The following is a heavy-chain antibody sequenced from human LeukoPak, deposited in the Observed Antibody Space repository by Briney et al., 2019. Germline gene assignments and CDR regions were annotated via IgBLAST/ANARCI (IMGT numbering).Heavy chain of an antibody. J-gene: IGHJ4*02. V-gene: IGHV3-23*01. CDR3: AKAVYYDFWSGYFFDY. D-gene: IGHD3-3*01. CDR2: ISGSGGST. CDR1: GFTFSSYA. Sequence: GGSLRLSCAASGFTFSSYAMSWVRQAPGKGLEWVSAISGSGGSTYYADSVKGRFTISRDNSKNTLYLQMNSLRAEDTAVYYCAKAVYYDFWSGYFFDYWGQGTQVTVYS.